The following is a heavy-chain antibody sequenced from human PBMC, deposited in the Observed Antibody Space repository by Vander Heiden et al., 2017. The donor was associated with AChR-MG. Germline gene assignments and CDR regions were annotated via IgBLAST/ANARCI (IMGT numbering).Heavy chain of an antibody. V-gene: IGHV1-2*04. Sequence: QVQLVQSGAEVKKPGASVTVSCKASGYTLTGYYLHWVRQAPGQGLEWMGWINPNRGGTNYAQKFQGWVTMTRDTSISTAYMELSRLRSDDTAVYYCAREYDFWSGHIGSYYYYYGMDVWGQGTTVTVSS. CDR1: GYTLTGYY. CDR3: AREYDFWSGHIGSYYYYYGMDV. CDR2: INPNRGGT. J-gene: IGHJ6*02. D-gene: IGHD3-3*01.